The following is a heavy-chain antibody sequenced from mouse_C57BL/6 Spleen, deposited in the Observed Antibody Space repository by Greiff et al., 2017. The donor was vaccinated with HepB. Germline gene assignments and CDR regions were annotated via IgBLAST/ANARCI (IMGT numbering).Heavy chain of an antibody. Sequence: EVQLQQSGPDLVKPGASVKISCKASGYSFTGYYMNWVKQSPEKSLEWIGEINPSTGGTTYNQKFKAKATLTVDKSSSTAYMQLKSLTSEDSAVYYCARTYYSNYFDYWGQGTTLTVSS. J-gene: IGHJ2*01. CDR2: INPSTGGT. CDR1: GYSFTGYY. V-gene: IGHV1-42*01. CDR3: ARTYYSNYFDY. D-gene: IGHD2-5*01.